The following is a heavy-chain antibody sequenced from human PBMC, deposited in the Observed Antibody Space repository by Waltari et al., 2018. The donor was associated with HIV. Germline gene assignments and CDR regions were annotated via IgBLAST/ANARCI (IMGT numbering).Heavy chain of an antibody. D-gene: IGHD1-26*01. CDR2: ISRSSSTI. CDR3: ARDGRSWYFDL. V-gene: IGHV3-48*01. Sequence: EVQLVESGGGLVQPGGSLRLSCAASGFTFSNYSMHWVRQAPGKGREWVSYISRSSSTIYYADSVKGRFTISRDNAKNSLYLQMNSLRAEDTAVYYCARDGRSWYFDLWGRGTLVTVSS. J-gene: IGHJ2*01. CDR1: GFTFSNYS.